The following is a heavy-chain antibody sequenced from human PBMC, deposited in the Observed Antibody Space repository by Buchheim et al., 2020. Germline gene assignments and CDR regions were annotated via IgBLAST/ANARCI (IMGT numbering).Heavy chain of an antibody. CDR1: GFTFSSYS. Sequence: EVQLVESGGGLVQPGGSLRLSCAASGFTFSSYSMNWVRQAPGKGLEWVSYISSSSSTIYYADSVKGRFTISRDNAKNSLYLQTNSLRAEDTAVYYCARSQIVVVPAATRYYYYMDVWGKGTT. CDR2: ISSSSSTI. CDR3: ARSQIVVVPAATRYYYYMDV. D-gene: IGHD2-2*01. V-gene: IGHV3-48*01. J-gene: IGHJ6*03.